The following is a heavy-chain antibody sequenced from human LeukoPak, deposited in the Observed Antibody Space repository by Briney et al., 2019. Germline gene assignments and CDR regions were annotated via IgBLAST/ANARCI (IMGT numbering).Heavy chain of an antibody. J-gene: IGHJ4*02. D-gene: IGHD5-12*01. CDR1: GFTFSEYY. Sequence: GGSLRLACAASGFTFSEYYVSWIRQAPGKGLEWVADISSSGDIVSYGESVQGRFTISRDNAKDSLSLQLNSLRADDTAVYYSAREIVAGTFDYWGRGTLVTVSS. CDR2: ISSSGDIV. V-gene: IGHV3-11*01. CDR3: AREIVAGTFDY.